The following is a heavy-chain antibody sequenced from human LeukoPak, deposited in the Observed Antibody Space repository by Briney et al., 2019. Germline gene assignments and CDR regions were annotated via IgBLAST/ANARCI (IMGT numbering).Heavy chain of an antibody. V-gene: IGHV4-59*11. Sequence: SETLSLTCTVSGGSISSHYWSWIRQPPGKGLEWIAYIYYSGTTNYNLSLKSRASISVDTSKNEFSLRLRSLTAADTAVYYCARACSGYDFLYFDYWGQGKLVTVSS. CDR3: ARACSGYDFLYFDY. D-gene: IGHD5-12*01. CDR2: IYYSGTT. CDR1: GGSISSHY. J-gene: IGHJ4*02.